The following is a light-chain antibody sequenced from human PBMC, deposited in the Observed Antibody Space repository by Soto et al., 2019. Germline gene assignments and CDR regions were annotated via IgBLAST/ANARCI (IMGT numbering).Light chain of an antibody. V-gene: IGKV3-11*01. CDR1: QSVHTY. J-gene: IGKJ2*01. Sequence: ETVLTQSPATLSLSPGERATLSCRASQSVHTYLPWYQQKAGQAPRLLIYDASNTSTGIPSRFSGSGSGKAFTVTISSLEPEDCASYSCQQRSNWPAYTFGQGTKMEIK. CDR2: DAS. CDR3: QQRSNWPAYT.